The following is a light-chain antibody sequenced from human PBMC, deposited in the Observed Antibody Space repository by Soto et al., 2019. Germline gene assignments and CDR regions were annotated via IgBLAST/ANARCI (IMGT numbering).Light chain of an antibody. J-gene: IGLJ1*01. CDR3: CSYAGSSTYV. Sequence: QSALTQPASVSGSPGQSITISCTGTSSDVGTYNPVSWYQHHPGKAPKLMIYEGSKRPSWVSNRFSGSKSGNTASLTISGLQAEDEADYYCCSYAGSSTYVFGTGTKLTVL. CDR1: SSDVGTYNP. V-gene: IGLV2-23*01. CDR2: EGS.